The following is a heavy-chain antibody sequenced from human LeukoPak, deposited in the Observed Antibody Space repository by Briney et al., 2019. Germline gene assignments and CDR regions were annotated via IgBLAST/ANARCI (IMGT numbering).Heavy chain of an antibody. CDR3: ARVGVTTYYYYYYMDV. CDR2: INWNGGST. CDR1: GFTFDDYG. V-gene: IGHV3-20*04. J-gene: IGHJ6*03. D-gene: IGHD4-17*01. Sequence: GGSLRLSCAASGFTFDDYGMSWVRQAPGKGLEWVSGINWNGGSTGYADSVKGRFTISRDNAKNSLYLQMNSLRAEDTALYYCARVGVTTYYYYYYMDVWGKGTTVTVSS.